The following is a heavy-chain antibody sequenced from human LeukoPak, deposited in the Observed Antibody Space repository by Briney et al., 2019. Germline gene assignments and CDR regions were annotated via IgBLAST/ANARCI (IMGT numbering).Heavy chain of an antibody. CDR1: GFTFSSYA. CDR3: ARRYSYGKPDPFDI. D-gene: IGHD5-18*01. CDR2: ISGSGDTT. Sequence: GGSLRLSCAASGFTFSSYAMSWVRQAPGKGLEWVSLISGSGDTTYQADSVKGRFTISRDNSKNTLYLQMSSLRAEDTALYYCARRYSYGKPDPFDIWGQGTMVTVSS. J-gene: IGHJ3*02. V-gene: IGHV3-23*01.